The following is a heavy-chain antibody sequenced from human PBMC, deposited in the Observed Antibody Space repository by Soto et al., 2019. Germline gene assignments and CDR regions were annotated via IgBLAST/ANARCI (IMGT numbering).Heavy chain of an antibody. J-gene: IGHJ4*02. CDR2: ISYDGGNK. D-gene: IGHD5-12*01. CDR3: AKDLGDGYNYFDY. Sequence: GWSLRLSCAASGFTFSSYGMHWVRQAPGKGLEWVAVISYDGGNKYYADSVKGRFTISRDNSKNTLYLQMNSLRAEDTAVYYCAKDLGDGYNYFDYWGQGTLVTVS. CDR1: GFTFSSYG. V-gene: IGHV3-30*18.